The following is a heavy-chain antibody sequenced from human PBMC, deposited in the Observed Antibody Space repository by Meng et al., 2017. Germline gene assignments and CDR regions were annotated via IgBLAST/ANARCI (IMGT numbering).Heavy chain of an antibody. CDR1: GGSSSGYY. CDR3: ARGGLLWFGELLHAYDRWFDP. D-gene: IGHD3-10*01. CDR2: INHSGST. Sequence: SETLSLTCAVYGGSSSGYYWSWIRQPPGKGLEWIGEINHSGSTNYNPPLKSRVTISVDTSKNQFSLKLSSVTAADTAVYYCARGGLLWFGELLHAYDRWFDPWGQGTLVTVSS. V-gene: IGHV4-34*01. J-gene: IGHJ5*02.